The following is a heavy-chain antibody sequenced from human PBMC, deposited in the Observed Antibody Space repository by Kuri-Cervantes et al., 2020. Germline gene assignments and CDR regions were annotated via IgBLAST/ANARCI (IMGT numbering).Heavy chain of an antibody. V-gene: IGHV3-21*01. CDR3: AREIGGYYP. CDR1: GFTFSSYS. CDR2: VSGSGSYT. J-gene: IGHJ5*02. Sequence: GESLKISCAASGFTFSSYSMNWVRQAPGKGLEWVSGVSGSGSYTYYADSVKGRFTISRDNAKNSLYLQMNSLRAEDTAVYYCAREIGGYYPWGQGTLVTVSS. D-gene: IGHD3-22*01.